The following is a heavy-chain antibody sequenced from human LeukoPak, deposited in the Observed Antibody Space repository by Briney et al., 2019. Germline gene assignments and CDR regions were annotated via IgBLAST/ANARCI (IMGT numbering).Heavy chain of an antibody. CDR1: GGSMSNYY. D-gene: IGHD1-1*01. CDR3: ARQATSPSDY. CDR2: IYYSGST. J-gene: IGHJ4*02. Sequence: SETLSLTCTVFGGSMSNYYWSWIRQPPGKGLEWIGYIYYSGSTNYNPSLESRVTISIDTSKNQFSLKLSSVTAADTAVYYCARQATSPSDYWGQGTLVTVSS. V-gene: IGHV4-59*01.